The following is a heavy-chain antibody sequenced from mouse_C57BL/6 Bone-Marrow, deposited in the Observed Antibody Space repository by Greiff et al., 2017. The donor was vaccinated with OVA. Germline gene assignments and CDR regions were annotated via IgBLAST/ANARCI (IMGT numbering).Heavy chain of an antibody. CDR2: IYPSDSET. CDR1: GYTFTSYW. CDR3: ARDDYDAWYFDV. J-gene: IGHJ1*03. D-gene: IGHD2-4*01. V-gene: IGHV1-61*01. Sequence: VQLQQPGAELVRPGSSVKLSCKASGYTFTSYWMDWVKQRPGQGLEWIGNIYPSDSETHYNQKFKDKATLTVDKSSSTAYMQLSSLTSEDSAVYYCARDDYDAWYFDVWGTGTTVTVSS.